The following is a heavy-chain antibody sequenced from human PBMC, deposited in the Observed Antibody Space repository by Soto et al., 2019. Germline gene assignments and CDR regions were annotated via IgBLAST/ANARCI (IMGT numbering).Heavy chain of an antibody. J-gene: IGHJ5*02. CDR1: GGSISSSSYY. Sequence: SETLSLTCTVSGGSISSSSYYWGWIRQPPGKGLEWIGSIYYSGSTYYNPSLKSRVTISVDTSKNQFPLKLSSVTAADTAVYYCARQRYSGSYGFDPWGQGTLVTVSS. D-gene: IGHD1-26*01. CDR2: IYYSGST. V-gene: IGHV4-39*01. CDR3: ARQRYSGSYGFDP.